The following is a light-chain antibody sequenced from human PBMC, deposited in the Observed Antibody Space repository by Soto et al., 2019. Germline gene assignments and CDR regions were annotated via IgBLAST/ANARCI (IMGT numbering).Light chain of an antibody. J-gene: IGKJ4*01. V-gene: IGKV3-20*01. Sequence: EIVMMQSPATLSVSPGERATLSCRTSQSVISTSLAWYQQKPGQAPRLLIYGASNRATGIPDRFSGSGSGTDFTLTINRLEPEDFAMYYCQQYGSSPLTFGGGTKVDIK. CDR2: GAS. CDR3: QQYGSSPLT. CDR1: QSVISTS.